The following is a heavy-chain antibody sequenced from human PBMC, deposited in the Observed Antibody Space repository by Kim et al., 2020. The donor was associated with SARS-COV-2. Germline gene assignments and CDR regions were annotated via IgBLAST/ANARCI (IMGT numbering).Heavy chain of an antibody. CDR1: GFTFSSYE. J-gene: IGHJ4*02. Sequence: GGSLRLSCAASGFTFSSYEMNWVRQAPGKGLEWVSYISSSGSTIYYADSVKGRFTISRDNAKNSLYLQMNSLRAEDTAVYYCARDPSRDGYNLGYWGQGTLVTVSS. D-gene: IGHD5-12*01. V-gene: IGHV3-48*03. CDR3: ARDPSRDGYNLGY. CDR2: ISSSGSTI.